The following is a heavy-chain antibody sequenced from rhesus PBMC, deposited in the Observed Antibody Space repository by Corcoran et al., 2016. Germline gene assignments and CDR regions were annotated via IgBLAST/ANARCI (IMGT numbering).Heavy chain of an antibody. CDR2: ISGSSGST. Sequence: QVQLQESGPGLVKPSETLSLTCAVSGGSVSSSNWWSWIRQPPGKGLELIGYISGSSGSTYYNPSLKSRVTISTDTSKNQFSLKLSSVTAADTAVYYCARDWTDYGLDYWGQGVLVTVSS. D-gene: IGHD4-29*01. CDR1: GGSVSSSNW. CDR3: ARDWTDYGLDY. J-gene: IGHJ4*01. V-gene: IGHV4-65*01.